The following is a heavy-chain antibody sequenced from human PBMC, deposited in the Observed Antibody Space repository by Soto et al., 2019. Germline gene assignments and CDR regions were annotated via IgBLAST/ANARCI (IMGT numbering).Heavy chain of an antibody. Sequence: PRGSLRLSCAASGLTFSNYAMNWVRQAPGKGLEWVSAISGSGGSTHYADSVKGRFTISRDNAKNTLYLQMNSLGAEDTAVYYCARIPARDYGAFDIWGQGTMVTVSS. CDR3: ARIPARDYGAFDI. V-gene: IGHV3-23*01. J-gene: IGHJ3*02. CDR2: ISGSGGST. CDR1: GLTFSNYA. D-gene: IGHD2-2*01.